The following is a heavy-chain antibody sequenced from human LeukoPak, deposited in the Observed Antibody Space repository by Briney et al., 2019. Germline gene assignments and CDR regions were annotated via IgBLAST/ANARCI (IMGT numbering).Heavy chain of an antibody. CDR3: ARIPSQKQQLPWFDP. CDR1: GFTFSTYA. J-gene: IGHJ5*02. CDR2: ISGSGGST. D-gene: IGHD6-13*01. V-gene: IGHV3-23*01. Sequence: GGSLRLPCAASGFTFSTYAMSWVRQAPGKGLEWVSSISGSGGSTYYADSVKGRFTISRDNAKNSLYLQMNSLRAEDTAVYYCARIPSQKQQLPWFDPWGQGTLVTVSS.